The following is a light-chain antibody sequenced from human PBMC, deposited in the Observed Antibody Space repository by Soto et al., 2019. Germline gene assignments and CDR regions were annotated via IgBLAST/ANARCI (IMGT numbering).Light chain of an antibody. J-gene: IGLJ1*01. V-gene: IGLV2-8*01. Sequence: VLTQPPSASGSPGHSVTISCTGTSSDIGAYIYVSWYQQHPGKAPKLMISEVSRRPSGVPERFSGSKSGNTASLTVSGLQADDEAHYYCSSYAGSNNFVFGTGTKVTVL. CDR3: SSYAGSNNFV. CDR2: EVS. CDR1: SSDIGAYIY.